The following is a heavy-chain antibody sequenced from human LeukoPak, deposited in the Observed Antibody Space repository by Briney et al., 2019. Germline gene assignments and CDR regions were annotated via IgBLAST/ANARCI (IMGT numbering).Heavy chain of an antibody. D-gene: IGHD3-10*01. V-gene: IGHV4-34*01. J-gene: IGHJ5*02. CDR3: ARVRGRRSWFDP. CDR1: GGSFSGYY. Sequence: SETLSLTCAVYGGSFSGYYWNWIRQPPGKGLEWIGEINHSGSTNYNPSLKSRVTISVDTSKNQFSLKLSSVTAADTAVYYCARVRGRRSWFDPWGQGTLVTVSS. CDR2: INHSGST.